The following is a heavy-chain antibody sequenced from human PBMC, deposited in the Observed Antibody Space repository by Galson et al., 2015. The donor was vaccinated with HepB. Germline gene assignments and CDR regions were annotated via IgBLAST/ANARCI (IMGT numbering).Heavy chain of an antibody. D-gene: IGHD3-22*01. J-gene: IGHJ3*02. Sequence: SVKVSCKASGGTFSSYAISWVRQAPGQGLEWMGRIIPILGIANYAQKFQGRVTITADKSTSTAYMELSSLRSEDTAVYYCASPREGYYDSSSRGGPDAFDIWGQGTMVTVSS. CDR3: ASPREGYYDSSSRGGPDAFDI. V-gene: IGHV1-69*04. CDR1: GGTFSSYA. CDR2: IIPILGIA.